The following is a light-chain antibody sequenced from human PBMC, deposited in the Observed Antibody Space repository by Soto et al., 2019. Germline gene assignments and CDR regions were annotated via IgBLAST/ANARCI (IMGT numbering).Light chain of an antibody. Sequence: DIVMTQSPDSLAVSLGERATINCKSSQSVLYSSDNKNYLAWYQQKPGQPPKVIIYWASTRESGVPDRFSGSGYGTDFTLTISSLQAEDVAVYYCQQHYDIPWTLGQGTKVEIK. V-gene: IGKV4-1*01. CDR2: WAS. CDR1: QSVLYSSDNKNY. CDR3: QQHYDIPWT. J-gene: IGKJ1*01.